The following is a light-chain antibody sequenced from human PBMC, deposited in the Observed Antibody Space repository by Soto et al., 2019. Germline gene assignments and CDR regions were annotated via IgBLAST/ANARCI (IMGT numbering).Light chain of an antibody. V-gene: IGKV3-20*01. CDR2: GAS. CDR3: QQYGSSPIT. J-gene: IGKJ4*01. CDR1: QSVSSIY. Sequence: EIVLTQSPGTLSLSPGERATLSCRASQSVSSIYLAWYQQKPGQAPRLIIYGASSWATGIPDRFSGSGSGTDFTLNIRRLEPEDVSVYYCQQYGSSPITFGGGTKVEIK.